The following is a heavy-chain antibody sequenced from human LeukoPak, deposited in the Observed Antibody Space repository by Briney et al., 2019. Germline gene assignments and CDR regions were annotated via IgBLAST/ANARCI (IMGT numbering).Heavy chain of an antibody. J-gene: IGHJ6*02. CDR1: GGSISSSSNY. V-gene: IGHV4-39*07. D-gene: IGHD3-9*01. CDR2: IHYSGST. CDR3: ARESYDILTGYYYYGMDV. Sequence: NPSETLSLTCTVSGGSISSSSNYWGWIRQPPGEGLEWIGSIHYSGSTYYNPSLKSRVTIFVDTSKNQFSLKLSSVTAADTAVYYCARESYDILTGYYYYGMDVWGQGTTVTVSS.